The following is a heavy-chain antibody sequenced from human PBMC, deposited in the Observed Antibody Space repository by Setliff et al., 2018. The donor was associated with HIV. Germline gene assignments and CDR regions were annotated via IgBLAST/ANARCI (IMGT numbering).Heavy chain of an antibody. Sequence: SVKVSCKASGGTFIRYAFNWVRQAPGQGLEWMGEIIPIFGIPSYAQRFQDRVTITADESTNTAYMELSSLRSEDTAVYYCARENDILSGFNIHGFDYWGQGTLVTVSS. CDR3: ARENDILSGFNIHGFDY. V-gene: IGHV1-69*13. D-gene: IGHD3-9*01. CDR1: GGTFIRYA. CDR2: IIPIFGIP. J-gene: IGHJ4*02.